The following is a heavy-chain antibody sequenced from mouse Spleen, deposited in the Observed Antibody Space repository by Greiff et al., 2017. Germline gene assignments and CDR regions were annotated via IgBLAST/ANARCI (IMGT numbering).Heavy chain of an antibody. J-gene: IGHJ2*01. CDR3: TRELGYYFDY. V-gene: IGHV1-69*02. CDR1: GYTFTSYW. D-gene: IGHD4-1*01. CDR2: IYPSDSYT. Sequence: VQLQQSGAELVRPGASVKLSCKASGYTFTSYWINWVKQRPGQGLEWIGNIYPSDSYTNYNQKFKDKATLTVDKSSSTAYMQLSSPTSEDSAVYYCTRELGYYFDYWGQGTTLTVSS.